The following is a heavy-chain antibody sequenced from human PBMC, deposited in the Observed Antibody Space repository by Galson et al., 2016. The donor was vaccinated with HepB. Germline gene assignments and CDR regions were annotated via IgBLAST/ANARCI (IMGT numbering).Heavy chain of an antibody. Sequence: SVKVSCKVSGDTLTELSMHWVRQAPGKGLEWMGGFDPEDGETIYPQKFQGRVTMTEDTSTETAYMELGSLRSDDTAVYYCVTGKIGPSPWYFDLWGRGTLVTVSS. J-gene: IGHJ2*01. V-gene: IGHV1-24*01. CDR1: GDTLTELS. CDR3: VTGKIGPSPWYFDL. D-gene: IGHD3-10*01. CDR2: FDPEDGET.